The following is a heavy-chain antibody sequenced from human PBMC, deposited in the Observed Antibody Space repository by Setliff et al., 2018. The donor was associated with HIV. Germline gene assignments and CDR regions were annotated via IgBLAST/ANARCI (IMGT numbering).Heavy chain of an antibody. D-gene: IGHD3-16*01. J-gene: IGHJ6*03. Sequence: PSETLSLTCAVYGESFSGYYWSWIRQPAGKGLEWRGEINHSGRAKYNPSLKSRASISVDTSKNQFSLRLSSVTAADTAVYYCARGRNRGEYYYYYMDVWGKGTTVTVYS. V-gene: IGHV4-34*01. CDR2: INHSGRA. CDR1: GESFSGYY. CDR3: ARGRNRGEYYYYYMDV.